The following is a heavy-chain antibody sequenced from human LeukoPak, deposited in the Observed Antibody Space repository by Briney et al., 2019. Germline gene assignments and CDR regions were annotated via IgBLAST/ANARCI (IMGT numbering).Heavy chain of an antibody. Sequence: SETLSLTCAVYGGSFSGYSWSWIRQPPGKGQEWIGEINHSGSTNYNPSLKSRVTISVDTSKNQFSLKLSSVTAADTAVYYCARGPLSSFDYWGQGTLVTVSS. J-gene: IGHJ4*02. CDR1: GGSFSGYS. CDR3: ARGPLSSFDY. V-gene: IGHV4-34*01. CDR2: INHSGST. D-gene: IGHD2-2*01.